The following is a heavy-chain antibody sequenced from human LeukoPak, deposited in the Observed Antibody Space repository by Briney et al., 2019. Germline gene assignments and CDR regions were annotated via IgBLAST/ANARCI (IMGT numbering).Heavy chain of an antibody. V-gene: IGHV3-30*03. J-gene: IGHJ6*02. CDR1: GFTFSNYA. CDR3: ARDAYGMDV. CDR2: ISYDGNNK. Sequence: GGSLRLSCAAYGFTFSNYAMHWVRQAPGKGPEWVAAISYDGNNKYYADSVRGRFTISRDNSESTLYLQMNGLRAEDTAVCYCARDAYGMDVWGQGTTVTVSS.